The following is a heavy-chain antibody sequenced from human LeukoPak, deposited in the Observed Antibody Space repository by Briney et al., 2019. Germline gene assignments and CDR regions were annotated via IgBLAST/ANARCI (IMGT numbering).Heavy chain of an antibody. J-gene: IGHJ4*02. CDR2: TRNKANSYIT. Sequence: GGSLRLSCAASGFTFSDHFLDWVRQAPGKGLEWVGRTRNKANSYITEYAASGKGRFTISRDDSKNSLYLQMSSLKTDDTAMYYCASIRGTYGYWGQGTLVNVSS. V-gene: IGHV3-72*01. CDR3: ASIRGTYGY. CDR1: GFTFSDHF. D-gene: IGHD1-1*01.